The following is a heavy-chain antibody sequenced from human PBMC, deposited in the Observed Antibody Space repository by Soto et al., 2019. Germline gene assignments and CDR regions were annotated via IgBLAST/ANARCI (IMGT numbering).Heavy chain of an antibody. CDR3: ARDKITGLFDY. D-gene: IGHD2-8*02. J-gene: IGHJ4*02. CDR1: GGYFSGYY. V-gene: IGHV4-34*01. CDR2: INHSGST. Sequence: SETLSLTCAVYGGYFSGYYWTWIRQPPGTGLEWIGEINHSGSTNFNPSLKSRVTISVDTSKNQFSLKLTSVTAADTAVYYCARDKITGLFDYWGQGTLVTVSS.